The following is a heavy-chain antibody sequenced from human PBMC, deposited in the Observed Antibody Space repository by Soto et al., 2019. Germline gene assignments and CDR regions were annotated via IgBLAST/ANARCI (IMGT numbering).Heavy chain of an antibody. CDR3: ARVGYGSNDAFDI. J-gene: IGHJ3*02. V-gene: IGHV3-11*01. CDR1: GFTFSDYY. D-gene: IGHD5-12*01. CDR2: ISSSGRTI. Sequence: XGSLSLSCAASGFTFSDYYMSWIRQAPGKGLEWVSYISSSGRTIYYADSVKGRFTISRDNAKNSLYLQMNSLRAEDTAVYYCARVGYGSNDAFDIWGQGTMVTVS.